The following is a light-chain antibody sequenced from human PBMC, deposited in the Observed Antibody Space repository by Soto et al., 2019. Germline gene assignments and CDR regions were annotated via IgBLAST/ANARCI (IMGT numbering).Light chain of an antibody. J-gene: IGKJ5*01. CDR1: QRASIK. Sequence: PATLFFCPRKVAKLSCRRIQRASIKLAWYQQKPGQAPRLLIYDTSTRATGIPARFSGSGSGTEFTLTISSLQSEDFAVYYCQQYNSWPPITFGQGTRLEIK. V-gene: IGKV3-15*01. CDR3: QQYNSWPPIT. CDR2: DTS.